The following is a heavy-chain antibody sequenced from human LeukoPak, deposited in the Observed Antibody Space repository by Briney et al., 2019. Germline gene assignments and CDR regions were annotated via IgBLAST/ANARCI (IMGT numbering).Heavy chain of an antibody. D-gene: IGHD3-10*01. V-gene: IGHV4-34*01. Sequence: PSETLSLTCAVYGGSFSGYYWSWIRQPPGKGLEWIGEINHSGSTNYNPSLKSRVTTSVDTSKNQFSLKLSSVTAADTAVYYCARKNRGVFDYWGQGTLVTVSS. CDR1: GGSFSGYY. J-gene: IGHJ4*02. CDR2: INHSGST. CDR3: ARKNRGVFDY.